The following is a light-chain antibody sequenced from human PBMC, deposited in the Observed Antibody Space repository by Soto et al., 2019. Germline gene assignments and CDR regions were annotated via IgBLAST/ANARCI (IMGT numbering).Light chain of an antibody. CDR3: QQYGSSPRT. J-gene: IGKJ1*01. CDR1: QSVSSSY. Sequence: EIVLTQSPATLSLSPVERATLSCMASQSVSSSYLAWYQQKPGQAPRLLIYGASSRATGIPDRFSGSGSGTDFTLTISRLEPEDFAVYYCQQYGSSPRTFGQGTKV. V-gene: IGKV3-20*01. CDR2: GAS.